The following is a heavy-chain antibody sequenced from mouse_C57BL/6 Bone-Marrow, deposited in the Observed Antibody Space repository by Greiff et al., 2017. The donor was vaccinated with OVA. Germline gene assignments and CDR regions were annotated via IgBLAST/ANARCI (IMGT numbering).Heavy chain of an antibody. J-gene: IGHJ4*01. CDR1: GFTFSDFY. CDR2: ISNGGGST. Sequence: EVKLMESGGGLVQPGGSLKLSCAASGFTFSDFYMYWIRQTPEKRLEWVAYISNGGGSTYYPDTVKGRFTISRDNAKNTLYLQMSRLKSEDTAMYSCARLDAMDYWGQGTSVTVSS. CDR3: ARLDAMDY. V-gene: IGHV5-12*01.